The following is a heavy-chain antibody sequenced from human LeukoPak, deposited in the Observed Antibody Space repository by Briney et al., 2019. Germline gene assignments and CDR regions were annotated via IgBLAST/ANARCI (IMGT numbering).Heavy chain of an antibody. Sequence: PSETLSLTCAVYGGSFSGYYWSWIRQPPGKGLEWIGEISHSGSTNYNPSLKSRVTISVDTSKNQFSLKLSSVTAADTAVYYCARGGKLLRLGDYWGQGTLVTVSS. V-gene: IGHV4-34*01. CDR1: GGSFSGYY. CDR3: ARGGKLLRLGDY. CDR2: ISHSGST. D-gene: IGHD3-16*01. J-gene: IGHJ4*02.